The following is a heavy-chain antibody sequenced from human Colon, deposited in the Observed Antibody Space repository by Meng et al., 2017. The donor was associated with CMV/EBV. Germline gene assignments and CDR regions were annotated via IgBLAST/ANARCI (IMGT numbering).Heavy chain of an antibody. J-gene: IGHJ4*02. D-gene: IGHD1-1*01. V-gene: IGHV1-46*01. Sequence: QVQLVQSGAEVKKPGASVKVSCKASGYTLSGYHTHWVRQAPGQGLEWMGRVDPGGGAKYTQKFQGRVTMTRDTTTATVYMELSGLRSDDTAVYFCAREFPSTFYFDYWGQGTLVTVSS. CDR2: VDPGGGA. CDR3: AREFPSTFYFDY. CDR1: GYTLSGYH.